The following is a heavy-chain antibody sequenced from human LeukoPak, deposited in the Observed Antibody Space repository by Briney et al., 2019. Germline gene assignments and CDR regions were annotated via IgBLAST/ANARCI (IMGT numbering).Heavy chain of an antibody. V-gene: IGHV1-2*02. D-gene: IGHD2-2*02. CDR1: GYTFTGYH. Sequence: GASVKVSCKASGYTFTGYHIHWVRQAPGQGLEWMGWMNPKSGGSKYVKKFQGRVTLTRDTETMTASLQLNSLRSDDTAVYYCARVVPAAVLGDYFDSWGQGTLVTASS. CDR3: ARVVPAAVLGDYFDS. J-gene: IGHJ4*02. CDR2: MNPKSGGS.